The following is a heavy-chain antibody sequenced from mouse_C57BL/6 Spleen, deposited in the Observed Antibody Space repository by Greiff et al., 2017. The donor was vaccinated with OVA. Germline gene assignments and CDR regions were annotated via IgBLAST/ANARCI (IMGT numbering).Heavy chain of an antibody. V-gene: IGHV1-55*01. CDR3: ARDYDYDNYYAMDY. J-gene: IGHJ4*01. CDR1: GYTFTSYW. D-gene: IGHD2-4*01. Sequence: VQLQQPGAELVKPGASVKMSCKASGYTFTSYWITWVKQRPGQGLEWIGDIYPGSGSTNYNEKFKSKATLTVDTSSSTAYMQLSSLTPEDSAVYYCARDYDYDNYYAMDYWGQGTSVTVSS. CDR2: IYPGSGST.